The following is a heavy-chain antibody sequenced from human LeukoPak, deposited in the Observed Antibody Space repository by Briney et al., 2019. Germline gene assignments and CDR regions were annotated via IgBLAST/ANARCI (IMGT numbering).Heavy chain of an antibody. CDR3: ARGVAAAGRDEDY. CDR1: GYTFTSYD. V-gene: IGHV1-8*01. D-gene: IGHD6-13*01. CDR2: MNPNSGNT. J-gene: IGHJ4*02. Sequence: ASVKVSCKASGYTFTSYDINWVRQATGQGLEWMGWMNPNSGNTGYAQKFQGRVTMTRNTSVSTAYMELSGLRSEDTAVYYCARGVAAAGRDEDYWGQGTLVTVSS.